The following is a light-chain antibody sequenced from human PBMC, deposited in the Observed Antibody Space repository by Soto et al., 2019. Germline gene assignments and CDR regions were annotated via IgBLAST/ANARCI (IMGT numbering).Light chain of an antibody. Sequence: QSALTQPASVSGSPGQSITISCTGTSSDVGGYNYVSWYQQHPGKAPKFMIYEVSNRSSGVSNRFSGSKSGNTVCLTISGLQAEDEADYYCSSYTSSRTYVVFGGGTKLTVL. V-gene: IGLV2-14*01. CDR1: SSDVGGYNY. CDR3: SSYTSSRTYVV. CDR2: EVS. J-gene: IGLJ2*01.